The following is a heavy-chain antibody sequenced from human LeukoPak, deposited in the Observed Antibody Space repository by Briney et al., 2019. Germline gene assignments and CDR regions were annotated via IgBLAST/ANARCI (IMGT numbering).Heavy chain of an antibody. CDR3: ARGKMAAAAHRGSQV. Sequence: SETLSLTCAVYGGSFSGYYWSWIRQPPGKGLEWIGEINHSGSTNYNPSLKSRVTISVDTSKNQFSLKLSSVTAADTAVYYCARGKMAAAAHRGSQVWGQGTLVTVSS. CDR2: INHSGST. J-gene: IGHJ4*02. V-gene: IGHV4-34*01. D-gene: IGHD6-13*01. CDR1: GGSFSGYY.